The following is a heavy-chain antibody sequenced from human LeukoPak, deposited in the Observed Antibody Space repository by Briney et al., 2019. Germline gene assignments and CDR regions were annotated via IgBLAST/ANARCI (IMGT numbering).Heavy chain of an antibody. CDR2: IYHSGST. V-gene: IGHV4-38-2*02. D-gene: IGHD3-3*01. CDR3: ARVSTYYDFWSGYYRGNFDY. J-gene: IGHJ4*02. CDR1: GYSISSGYY. Sequence: SETLSLTCTVSGYSISSGYYWGWIRQPPGKGLEWIGSIYHSGSTYYNPSLKSRVTISVDTSKNQFSLKLSSVTAADTAVYYCARVSTYYDFWSGYYRGNFDYWGQGTLVTVSS.